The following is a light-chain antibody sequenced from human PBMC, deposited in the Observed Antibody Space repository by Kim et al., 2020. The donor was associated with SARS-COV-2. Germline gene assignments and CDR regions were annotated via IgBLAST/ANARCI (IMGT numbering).Light chain of an antibody. CDR1: SRDVGDYNY. CDR2: DVS. Sequence: GQSVTISCPGTSRDVGDYNYVSWYQQHPGKAPKLMIYDVSKRPSGVPDRFSGSKSGNTASLTVSGLQAEDEADYYCTSYAGSNIVVFGGGTQLTVL. CDR3: TSYAGSNIVV. V-gene: IGLV2-8*01. J-gene: IGLJ2*01.